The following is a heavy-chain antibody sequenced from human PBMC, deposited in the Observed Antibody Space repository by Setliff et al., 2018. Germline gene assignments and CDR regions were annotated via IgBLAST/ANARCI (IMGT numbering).Heavy chain of an antibody. J-gene: IGHJ4*02. Sequence: GGSLRLSCAASGFIFDDYAMHWVRQAPGKGLEWVSGIRAGSDNIAYADSVKGRFTISRDNAKNSVYLQMNSLRAENTAVYYCASANTTGYYYFDNWGQGTLVTVSS. CDR2: IRAGSDNI. V-gene: IGHV3-9*01. CDR3: ASANTTGYYYFDN. CDR1: GFIFDDYA. D-gene: IGHD5-12*01.